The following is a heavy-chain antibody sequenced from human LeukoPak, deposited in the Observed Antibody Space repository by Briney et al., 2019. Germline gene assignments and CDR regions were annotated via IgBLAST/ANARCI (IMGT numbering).Heavy chain of an antibody. CDR1: GFTVSSDY. CDR2: FYTVGGV. Sequence: GGSLRLSCAASGFTVSSDYMSWVRQAPGKGLEWVSVFYTVGGVYYADSVKGRFTISGDNSGNTVYLQMNSLRAEDTAVYYCFRGKYSSLDYWGQGTLVTVSS. V-gene: IGHV3-53*01. J-gene: IGHJ4*02. D-gene: IGHD2-21*01. CDR3: FRGKYSSLDY.